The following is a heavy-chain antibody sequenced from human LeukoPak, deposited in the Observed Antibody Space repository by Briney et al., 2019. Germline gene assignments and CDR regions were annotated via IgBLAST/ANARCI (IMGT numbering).Heavy chain of an antibody. D-gene: IGHD3-3*01. V-gene: IGHV4-59*01. CDR1: GDSISSYY. CDR2: IYYSGST. Sequence: PSETLSLTCTVSGDSISSYYWSWIRQPPGKGLEWIGYIYYSGSTSYNPSLKSRVTISVDTSKNQFSLKLSSVTAADTAVYYCARARGITIFGVVNWFDPWGQGTLVTVSS. J-gene: IGHJ5*02. CDR3: ARARGITIFGVVNWFDP.